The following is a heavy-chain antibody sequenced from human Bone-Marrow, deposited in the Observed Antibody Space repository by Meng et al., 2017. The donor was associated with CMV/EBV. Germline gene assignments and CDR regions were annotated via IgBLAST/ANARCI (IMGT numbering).Heavy chain of an antibody. Sequence: ASVKVSCKASGYTFTGDYMHWVRQAPGQGLEWMGWINTNSGGTNYAQKFQGRVTMTRDTSISTAYMELSRLRSDDTAVYYCARSYRKDDALDIWGQGTMVTVSS. V-gene: IGHV1-2*02. CDR2: INTNSGGT. CDR3: ARSYRKDDALDI. CDR1: GYTFTGDY. D-gene: IGHD1-14*01. J-gene: IGHJ3*02.